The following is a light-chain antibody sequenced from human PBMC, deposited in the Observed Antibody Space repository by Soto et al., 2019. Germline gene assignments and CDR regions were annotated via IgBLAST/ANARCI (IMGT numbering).Light chain of an antibody. Sequence: QSVLTQPASVSGSPGQSITISCTGTSSDIGDYTYVSWYQQRPGKAPKLIIFDVTNRLSGVSNRFSGSKSGNTASLTISGLQAEDGADYHCSSYTSTSNVYLFGTGTKVTVL. CDR2: DVT. CDR3: SSYTSTSNVYL. V-gene: IGLV2-14*01. CDR1: SSDIGDYTY. J-gene: IGLJ1*01.